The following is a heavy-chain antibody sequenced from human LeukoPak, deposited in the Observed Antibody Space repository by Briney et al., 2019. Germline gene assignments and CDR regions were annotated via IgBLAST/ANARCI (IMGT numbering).Heavy chain of an antibody. CDR1: GFTFSSYA. D-gene: IGHD6-6*01. V-gene: IGHV3-30-3*01. CDR2: ISYDGSNK. CDR3: ARPRIATRPSSRQPDWYFDL. J-gene: IGHJ2*01. Sequence: GGSLRLSCAASGFTFSSYAMHWVRQAPGKGLEWVAVISYDGSNKYYADSVKGRFTISRDNSKNTLYLQMNSLRAEDTAAYYCARPRIATRPSSRQPDWYFDLWGRGTLVTVSS.